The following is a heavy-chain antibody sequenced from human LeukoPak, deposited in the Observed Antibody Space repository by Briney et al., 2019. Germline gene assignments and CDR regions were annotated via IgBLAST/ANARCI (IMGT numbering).Heavy chain of an antibody. V-gene: IGHV3-7*01. Sequence: PGGSLRLSCAASGFTFSSYWMSWVRQAPGKGLEWVANIKQDGSEKYYVDSVKGRFTISRDNAKNSLYLQMNSLRAEDTAVYYCARLGGVVPAMPLCFFDYWGQGTLVTVSS. D-gene: IGHD2-2*01. CDR2: IKQDGSEK. CDR3: ARLGGVVPAMPLCFFDY. CDR1: GFTFSSYW. J-gene: IGHJ4*02.